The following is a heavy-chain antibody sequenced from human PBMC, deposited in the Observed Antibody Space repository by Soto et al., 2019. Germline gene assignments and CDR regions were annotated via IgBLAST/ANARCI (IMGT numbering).Heavy chain of an antibody. CDR2: LKHDGTET. D-gene: IGHD1-26*01. Sequence: ESGGDLVRPGGSLRLSCAASGFIFSRHWMTWVRQAPGKGLEWVANLKHDGTETYLVDSVRGRLTISRDNAKNSVYLQMNSLRVEDTAVYYCARYSGWFIDYWGQGTLVTVSS. J-gene: IGHJ4*02. CDR3: ARYSGWFIDY. CDR1: GFIFSRHW. V-gene: IGHV3-7*05.